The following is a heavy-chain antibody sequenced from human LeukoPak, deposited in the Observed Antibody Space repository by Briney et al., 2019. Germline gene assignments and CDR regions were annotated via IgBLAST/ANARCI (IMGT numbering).Heavy chain of an antibody. CDR1: GFTFDDYA. V-gene: IGHV3-43*02. Sequence: GGSLRLSCAASGFTFDDYAMHWVRHAPGKGLEWVSLISGDGGSTYYADSVKGRFTISRDNSKNSLYLQMNSLRTEDTALYYCAKDMVPRPGIALPDYWGQGTLVTVSS. CDR2: ISGDGGST. D-gene: IGHD6-13*01. J-gene: IGHJ4*02. CDR3: AKDMVPRPGIALPDY.